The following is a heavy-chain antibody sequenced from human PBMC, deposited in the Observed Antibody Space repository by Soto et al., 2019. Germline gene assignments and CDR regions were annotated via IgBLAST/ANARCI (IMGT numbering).Heavy chain of an antibody. D-gene: IGHD3-10*01. Sequence: EVQLLESGGGLVQPGGSLRLSCAASGFTFSSYAMSWVRQAPGKGLEWVSAFSGSGGTTYYADSVKGRFTISRDNSKNTRCLQMNRLRAEDTAVYYWATEYYYGSGSYYYYYYGMDVWGQGTTVTVSS. CDR1: GFTFSSYA. V-gene: IGHV3-23*01. CDR3: ATEYYYGSGSYYYYYYGMDV. CDR2: FSGSGGTT. J-gene: IGHJ6*02.